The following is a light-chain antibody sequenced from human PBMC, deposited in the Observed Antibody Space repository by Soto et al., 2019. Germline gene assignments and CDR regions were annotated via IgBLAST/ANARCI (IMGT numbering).Light chain of an antibody. CDR2: DAS. J-gene: IGKJ1*01. CDR1: QTVGIY. V-gene: IGKV3-11*01. Sequence: EIVLTQSPATLSLSPGERATLSCRASQTVGIYLAWYQQKPGQAPRLLIYDASNRATGIPARFSVSGSGTDFTLTISSLEPEDFAIYYCQHRSDWPWTFGQGTKVEIK. CDR3: QHRSDWPWT.